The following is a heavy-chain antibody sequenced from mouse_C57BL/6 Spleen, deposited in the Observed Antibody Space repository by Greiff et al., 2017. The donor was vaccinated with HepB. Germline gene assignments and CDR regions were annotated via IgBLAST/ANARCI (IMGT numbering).Heavy chain of an antibody. Sequence: DVQLQESGGGLVKPGGSLKLSCAASGFTFSSYAMSWVRQTPEKRLEWVATISDGGSYTYYPDNVKGRFTISRDNAKNNLYLQMSHLKSEDTAMYYCARAKDRGYFDVWGTGTTVTVSS. CDR1: GFTFSSYA. V-gene: IGHV5-4*01. CDR3: ARAKDRGYFDV. CDR2: ISDGGSYT. J-gene: IGHJ1*03. D-gene: IGHD2-14*01.